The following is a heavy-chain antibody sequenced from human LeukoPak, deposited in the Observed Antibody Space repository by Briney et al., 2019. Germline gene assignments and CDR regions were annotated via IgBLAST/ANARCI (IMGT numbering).Heavy chain of an antibody. D-gene: IGHD5-24*01. CDR3: ARGRRDGYNYDWFDP. CDR1: GFTVSSNY. J-gene: IGHJ5*02. CDR2: IYGGGST. Sequence: GGSLRLSCAASGFTVSSNYMSWVRQAPEKGLEWVSVIYGGGSTYYADSVKGRFTISRDNSKNTLYLQMNSLRAEDTAVYYCARGRRDGYNYDWFDPWGQGTLVTVSS. V-gene: IGHV3-66*01.